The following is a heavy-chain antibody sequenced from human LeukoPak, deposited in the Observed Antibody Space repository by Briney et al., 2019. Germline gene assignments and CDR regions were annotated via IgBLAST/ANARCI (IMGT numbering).Heavy chain of an antibody. CDR3: ARIYYYDSSGYYYDY. CDR1: GASMTNHY. V-gene: IGHV4-59*11. J-gene: IGHJ4*02. Sequence: SETLSLTCTLSGASMTNHYWSWVRQPPGKGLEWIAYIYYSGNTNYNPSLKSRVTISVDTSRNQFSLQLSSVTAADTAVYSCARIYYYDSSGYYYDYWGQGTLVTVSS. CDR2: IYYSGNT. D-gene: IGHD3-22*01.